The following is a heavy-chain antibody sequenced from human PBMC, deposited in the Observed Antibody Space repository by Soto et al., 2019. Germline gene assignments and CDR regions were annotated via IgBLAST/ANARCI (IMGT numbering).Heavy chain of an antibody. Sequence: SETLSLTCAVCGGSFSGYYWSWFRQPPGKGLEWIGEINHSGSTNYNPSLKSRVTISVDTSKNQFSLKLSSVTAADTAVYYCARQTPYAFDIWGQGTMVTVSS. CDR2: INHSGST. CDR3: ARQTPYAFDI. CDR1: GGSFSGYY. V-gene: IGHV4-34*01. J-gene: IGHJ3*02.